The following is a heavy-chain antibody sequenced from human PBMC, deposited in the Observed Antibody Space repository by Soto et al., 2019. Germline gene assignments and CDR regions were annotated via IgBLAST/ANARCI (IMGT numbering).Heavy chain of an antibody. D-gene: IGHD1-26*01. CDR3: ASTLGARFDY. V-gene: IGHV1-46*03. CDR2: INPSVAST. CDR1: GYTFTIQN. J-gene: IGHJ4*02. Sequence: ASVKGSCKASGYTFTIQNMHWVRQAPGQGLEWMGVINPSVASTTYAQKFQGRVTMTRDTSTSTVYMEVSSLRSEDTAVYYCASTLGARFDYWGQGTVVSVSS.